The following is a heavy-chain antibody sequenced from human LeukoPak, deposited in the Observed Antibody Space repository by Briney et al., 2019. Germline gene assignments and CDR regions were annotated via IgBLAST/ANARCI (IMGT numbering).Heavy chain of an antibody. J-gene: IGHJ6*03. V-gene: IGHV3-53*01. Sequence: GGSLRLSCSASGFTVSSKYMSWVRQAPGKGLEWVSVIYSDGYTYYADSVKGRFTISRDNSENTLYLQMNSLRAEDTAVYYCARGGPSTTVTTSYSFFYMDVWGGGTTVTVSS. CDR3: ARGGPSTTVTTSYSFFYMDV. CDR2: IYSDGYT. D-gene: IGHD4-17*01. CDR1: GFTVSSKY.